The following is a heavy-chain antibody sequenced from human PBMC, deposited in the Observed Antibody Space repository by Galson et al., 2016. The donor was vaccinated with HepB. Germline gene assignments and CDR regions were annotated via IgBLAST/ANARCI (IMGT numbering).Heavy chain of an antibody. J-gene: IGHJ4*02. D-gene: IGHD6-19*01. CDR3: ANQHTTGWYSCLTH. CDR2: ISDSGSST. V-gene: IGHV3-23*01. Sequence: SLRLSCAASGFTFSTNAMNWVRQAPGKGLVWVSGISDSGSSTSYADSVKGRFTISRDNSKNTLYLQMNSLRAEDTAIYYCANQHTTGWYSCLTHWGQGTLVTVSS. CDR1: GFTFSTNA.